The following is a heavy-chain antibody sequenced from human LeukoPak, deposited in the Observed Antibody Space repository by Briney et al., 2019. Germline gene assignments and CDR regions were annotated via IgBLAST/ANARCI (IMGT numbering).Heavy chain of an antibody. CDR1: GDSISTYY. CDR2: IYYSGST. J-gene: IGHJ4*02. V-gene: IGHV4-59*08. D-gene: IGHD6-6*01. Sequence: SETLSLTCTVSGDSISTYYWSWIRQPPGKGLEWIGCIYYSGSTNYNPSLKSRVPISVDTSKNQFSLKLSSLTAADPAVYYCARHVSSAARLFDYWGQGTLVTVSS. CDR3: ARHVSSAARLFDY.